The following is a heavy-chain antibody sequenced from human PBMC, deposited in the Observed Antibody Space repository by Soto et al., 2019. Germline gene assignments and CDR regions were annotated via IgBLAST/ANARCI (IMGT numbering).Heavy chain of an antibody. CDR1: GYTFTNYY. V-gene: IGHV1-46*03. CDR3: ARSAFCGVYCYAVY. D-gene: IGHD2-21*02. CDR2: INPSGGST. Sequence: ASVKVSCKASGYTFTNYYMHWVRQAPGQGLEWMGIINPSGGSTSYSQKFHGRVTMTTDTSTSTVYMELSSLRSGDTAVYYCARSAFCGVYCYAVYWGRG. J-gene: IGHJ4*01.